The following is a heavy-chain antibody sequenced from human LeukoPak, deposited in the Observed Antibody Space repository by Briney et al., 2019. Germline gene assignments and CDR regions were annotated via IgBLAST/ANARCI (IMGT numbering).Heavy chain of an antibody. Sequence: SETLSLTCAVYGGSFSGYYCSWIRQPPGKGLEWIGEINHSGSTNYNPSLKSRVTISVDTSKNQFSMKLSSVTAADTAVYYCAREPRYCSGGSCFLNFDYWGQGTLVTVSS. CDR1: GGSFSGYY. D-gene: IGHD2-15*01. CDR2: INHSGST. J-gene: IGHJ4*02. CDR3: AREPRYCSGGSCFLNFDY. V-gene: IGHV4-34*01.